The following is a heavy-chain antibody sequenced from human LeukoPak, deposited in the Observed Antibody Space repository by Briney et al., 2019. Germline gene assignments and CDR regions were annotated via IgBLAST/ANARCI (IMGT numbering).Heavy chain of an antibody. Sequence: PSQTLSLTCTVSGGSISSGGYYWGWIRQPPGKGLEWIGYIYHRGSTYYNPSLKSRVTISVDRSKNQFSLKLSSVTAADTAVYYCARGRTGDILTGLVSLDYWGQGTLVTVSS. CDR2: IYHRGST. V-gene: IGHV4-30-2*01. CDR3: ARGRTGDILTGLVSLDY. D-gene: IGHD3-9*01. J-gene: IGHJ4*02. CDR1: GGSISSGGYY.